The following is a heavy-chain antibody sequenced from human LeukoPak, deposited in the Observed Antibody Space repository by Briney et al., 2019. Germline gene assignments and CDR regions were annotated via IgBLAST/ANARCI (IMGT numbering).Heavy chain of an antibody. D-gene: IGHD3-22*01. CDR2: ISAYNGNT. V-gene: IGHV1-18*01. J-gene: IGHJ4*02. CDR3: ARARGRSLITTIDY. Sequence: ASVKVSCKASGYTFTSYGVSWVRQAPGQGLEWMGWISAYNGNTNYARKLQGRVTMTTDTSTSTAYMELRSLRSDDTAVYYCARARGRSLITTIDYWGQGTLVTVSS. CDR1: GYTFTSYG.